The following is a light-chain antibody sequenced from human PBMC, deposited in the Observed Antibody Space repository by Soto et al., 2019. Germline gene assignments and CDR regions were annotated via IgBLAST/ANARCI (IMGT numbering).Light chain of an antibody. Sequence: EIVLTQSPGTLSLSPGESVTLSCRASQSVSSLYLAWYQQKPGQAPRLLIYATSSRATGIPARFIGCGSGTDFTLTIGSLEPEDFAVYYCQQYGNSPRYSFGQGTRLEIK. CDR3: QQYGNSPRYS. CDR1: QSVSSLY. V-gene: IGKV3-20*01. CDR2: ATS. J-gene: IGKJ2*03.